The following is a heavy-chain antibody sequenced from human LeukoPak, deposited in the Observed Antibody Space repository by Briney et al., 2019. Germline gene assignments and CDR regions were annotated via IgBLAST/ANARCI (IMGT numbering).Heavy chain of an antibody. CDR1: GFTFRSDW. V-gene: IGHV3-74*01. CDR3: AREEGAISH. D-gene: IGHD1-26*01. J-gene: IGHJ4*02. CDR2: VYSDGRST. Sequence: GGSLRLSCAAFGFTFRSDWMHWVRQAPGKGLVWVSHVYSDGRSTNYADSVKGRFTISRDNAKDTLYLQMNSLRAEDTAVYYCAREEGAISHWGQGTLVTVSS.